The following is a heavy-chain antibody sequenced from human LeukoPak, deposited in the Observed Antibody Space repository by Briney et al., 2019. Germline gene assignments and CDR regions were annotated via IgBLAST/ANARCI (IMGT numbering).Heavy chain of an antibody. J-gene: IGHJ4*02. CDR1: GFTFSSYG. V-gene: IGHV3-30*03. Sequence: GGSLRLSCAASGFTFSSYGMHWVRQAPGKGLEWVAVISYDGSNKYYADSVKGRFTISRDNAKNSLYLQMNSLRAEDTAVYYCARDRVGSSSTSCYDYWGQGTLVTVSS. D-gene: IGHD2-2*01. CDR3: ARDRVGSSSTSCYDY. CDR2: ISYDGSNK.